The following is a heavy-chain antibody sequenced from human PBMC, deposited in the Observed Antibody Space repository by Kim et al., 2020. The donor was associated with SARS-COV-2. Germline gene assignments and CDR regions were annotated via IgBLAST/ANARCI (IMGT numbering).Heavy chain of an antibody. D-gene: IGHD2-2*01. CDR3: SRTCDYSTSYAFDV. J-gene: IGHJ3*01. CDR2: IWIDEKGD. Sequence: GGSLRLSCAASGFTFSDFGMHWVRQAPGKGLEWVGRIWIDEKGDSYAYTVKGRVTISRANSKNMVSVHMHIHRAKNKAAYYYSRTCDYSTSYAFDV. V-gene: IGHV3-33*03. CDR1: GFTFSDFG.